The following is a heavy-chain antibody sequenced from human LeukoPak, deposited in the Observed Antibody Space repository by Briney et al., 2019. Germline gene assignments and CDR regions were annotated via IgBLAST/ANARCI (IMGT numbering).Heavy chain of an antibody. CDR1: GGSFSGYY. Sequence: SETLSLTCAVYGGSFSGYYWSWIRQPPGKGLEWIGEINHSGSTNYNPSLKSRATISVDTSKNQFSLKLSSVTAADTAVYYCARGREIAAAGPYYFDYWGQGTLVTVSS. D-gene: IGHD6-13*01. CDR2: INHSGST. CDR3: ARGREIAAAGPYYFDY. V-gene: IGHV4-34*01. J-gene: IGHJ4*02.